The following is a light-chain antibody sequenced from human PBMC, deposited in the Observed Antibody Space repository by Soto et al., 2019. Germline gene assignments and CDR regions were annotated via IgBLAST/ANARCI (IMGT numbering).Light chain of an antibody. J-gene: IGKJ4*01. CDR3: QQYDDWPLT. CDR2: DAF. Sequence: EKVMTQSQATLSVSPGERATLSCRASENINNRLAWYQQKPGQGPRLLIYDAFTRATDIPARFSGSASGTEFTLTISSLQSEDSAFFYCQQYDDWPLTLGGGTKVEIK. V-gene: IGKV3-15*01. CDR1: ENINNR.